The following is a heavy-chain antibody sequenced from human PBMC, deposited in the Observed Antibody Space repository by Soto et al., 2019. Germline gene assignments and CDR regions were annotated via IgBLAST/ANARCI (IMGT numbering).Heavy chain of an antibody. J-gene: IGHJ6*02. CDR1: GFTFSSYG. CDR3: ARDFVVGYHGMDV. Sequence: SGFTFSSYGIHWVRQAPGKGLEWVAVIWYDGSNKYYADSVKGRFTISRDNSKNTLYLQMNSLRAEDTAVYYCARDFVVGYHGMDVWGQGTTVTAP. CDR2: IWYDGSNK. D-gene: IGHD3-22*01. V-gene: IGHV3-33*01.